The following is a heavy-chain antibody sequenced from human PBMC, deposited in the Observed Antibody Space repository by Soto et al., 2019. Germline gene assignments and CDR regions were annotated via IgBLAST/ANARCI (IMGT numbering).Heavy chain of an antibody. V-gene: IGHV1-18*01. CDR2: ISPSSGET. CDR3: ARDWRTRLDP. J-gene: IGHJ5*02. CDR1: GYSFSSYG. Sequence: QVQLVQSGPEVKKPGASVKVSCKASGYSFSSYGITWVRQAPGQGLEWMGWISPSSGETNYAQKFQGRVTVTTDTSTTTSYLELMSLKSDGTAGYYCARDWRTRLDPWGPGTLVTVSS.